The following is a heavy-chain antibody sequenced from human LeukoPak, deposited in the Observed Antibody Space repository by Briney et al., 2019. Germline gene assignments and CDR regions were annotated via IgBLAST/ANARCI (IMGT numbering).Heavy chain of an antibody. CDR3: TTGDYGDYGFYDY. V-gene: IGHV3-15*01. CDR2: IKSKPDGGTT. D-gene: IGHD4-17*01. Sequence: GGSLTLSCAVSGFTFSNAWMSWVRQAPGKGLEWVGRIKSKPDGGTTDYAAPVKGRFTISRDDSKNTLYLQMNSLKTEDTAVYYCTTGDYGDYGFYDYWGQGTLVTVSS. J-gene: IGHJ4*02. CDR1: GFTFSNAW.